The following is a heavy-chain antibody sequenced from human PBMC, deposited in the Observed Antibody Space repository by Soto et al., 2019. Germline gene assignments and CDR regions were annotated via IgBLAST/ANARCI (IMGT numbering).Heavy chain of an antibody. CDR3: ARESTLREGYYYDSSGYTPRLYYFDY. CDR1: GGTFSSYA. Sequence: ASVKVSCKASGGTFSSYAISWVRQAPGQGLEWMGGIIPIFGTANYAQKFQGRVTITADESTSTAYMELSSLRSEDTAVYYCARESTLREGYYYDSSGYTPRLYYFDYWGQGTLVTVSS. CDR2: IIPIFGTA. V-gene: IGHV1-69*13. D-gene: IGHD3-22*01. J-gene: IGHJ4*02.